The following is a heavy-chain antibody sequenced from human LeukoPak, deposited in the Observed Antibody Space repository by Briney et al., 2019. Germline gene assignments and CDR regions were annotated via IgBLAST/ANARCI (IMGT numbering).Heavy chain of an antibody. CDR2: ISWNSGSI. D-gene: IGHD6-19*01. J-gene: IGHJ6*02. Sequence: GGSLRLSCAASGFTFDDYAMHWVRQAPGKGLEWVSGISWNSGSIGYADSVKGRFTISRDNAKNSLYLQVNSLRAEDTALYYCAKDMGSSGWYYYYGMDVWGQGTTVTVSS. V-gene: IGHV3-9*01. CDR3: AKDMGSSGWYYYYGMDV. CDR1: GFTFDDYA.